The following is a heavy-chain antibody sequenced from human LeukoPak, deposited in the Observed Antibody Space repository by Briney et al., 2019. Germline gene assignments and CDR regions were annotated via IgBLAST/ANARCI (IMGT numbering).Heavy chain of an antibody. Sequence: PGGSLRLSCAASGFTVSSNYMSWVRQAPGKGLEWVSDIYSGGSTYYADSVKGRFTISRDNSKSTLYLQMNSLTAEDTAVYYCARVGVVPAAIPDGFDIWGQGTMVTVSS. CDR2: IYSGGST. V-gene: IGHV3-53*01. D-gene: IGHD2-2*01. CDR3: ARVGVVPAAIPDGFDI. J-gene: IGHJ3*02. CDR1: GFTVSSNY.